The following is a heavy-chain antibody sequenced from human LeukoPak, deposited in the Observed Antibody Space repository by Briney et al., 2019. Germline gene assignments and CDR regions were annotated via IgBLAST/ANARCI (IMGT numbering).Heavy chain of an antibody. Sequence: ASVKVSCKASGYTFTGYYMHWVRQAPGQGLEWMGWINPNSGGTNYAQKFQGRVTMTRDTSTSTAYMEVRSLRSDDTAVYFCARVGGPSIFGVIDYWGQGTLVTISS. V-gene: IGHV1-2*02. J-gene: IGHJ4*02. CDR3: ARVGGPSIFGVIDY. D-gene: IGHD3-3*01. CDR1: GYTFTGYY. CDR2: INPNSGGT.